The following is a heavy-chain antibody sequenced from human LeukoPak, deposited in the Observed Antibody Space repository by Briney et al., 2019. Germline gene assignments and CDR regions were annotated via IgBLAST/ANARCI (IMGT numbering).Heavy chain of an antibody. CDR1: GFTFSSYW. V-gene: IGHV3-74*01. J-gene: IGHJ4*02. CDR2: INSDGSST. D-gene: IGHD4/OR15-4a*01. CDR3: ARGSAMTIGN. Sequence: GGSLRLSCAASGFTFSSYWMHWVRQAPGKGLVRVSRINSDGSSTSYADSVKGRFTISRDNAKNTLYLQMNSLRSDDTAVYYCARGSAMTIGNWGQGTLVTVSS.